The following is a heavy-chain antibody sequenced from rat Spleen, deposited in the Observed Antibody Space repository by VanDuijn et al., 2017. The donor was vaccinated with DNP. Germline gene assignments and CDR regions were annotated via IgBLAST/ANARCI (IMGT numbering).Heavy chain of an antibody. CDR1: GFAFSDYS. V-gene: IGHV5-22*01. CDR3: ARHVDTGPYYAMDV. D-gene: IGHD4-1*01. Sequence: EVQLVESGGGLVQPGRSLKLSCAASGFAFSDYSMAWVRQAPKKGLEWVASISYEGRNTFYGDSVKGRFTISRDNAKSSLYLHVDSLRSEDTATYYCARHVDTGPYYAMDVWGQGISVTVSS. CDR2: ISYEGRNT. J-gene: IGHJ4*01.